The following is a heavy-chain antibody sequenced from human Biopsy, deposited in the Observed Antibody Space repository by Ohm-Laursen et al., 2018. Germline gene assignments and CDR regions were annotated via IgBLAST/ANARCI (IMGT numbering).Heavy chain of an antibody. D-gene: IGHD5-18*01. Sequence: SLRLSCAASGFTFTNYAMTWVRQAPGKGLEWVSVTFESGDTTHYGDSVKGRFSVSRDNSKSTLYLQMNSLRAEDTAVYYCAKTLGDSYGSRYFDYWGQGTLVTVSS. CDR3: AKTLGDSYGSRYFDY. J-gene: IGHJ4*02. CDR2: TFESGDTT. CDR1: GFTFTNYA. V-gene: IGHV3-23*01.